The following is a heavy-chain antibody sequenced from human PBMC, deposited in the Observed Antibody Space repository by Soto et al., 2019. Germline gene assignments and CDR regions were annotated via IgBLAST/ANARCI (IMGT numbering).Heavy chain of an antibody. CDR2: IIPIFGTA. V-gene: IGHV1-69*13. CDR3: ARDHRYCSGGSCYRSEPLDY. J-gene: IGHJ4*02. CDR1: GGTFSSYA. Sequence: ASVKVSCKASGGTFSSYATSWVRQAPGQGLEWMGGIIPIFGTANYAQKFQGRVTITADESTSTAYMELSSLRSEDTAVYYCARDHRYCSGGSCYRSEPLDYWGQGTLVTVSS. D-gene: IGHD2-15*01.